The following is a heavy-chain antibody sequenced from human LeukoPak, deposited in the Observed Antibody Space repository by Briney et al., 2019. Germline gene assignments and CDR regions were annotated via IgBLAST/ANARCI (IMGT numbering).Heavy chain of an antibody. J-gene: IGHJ5*02. D-gene: IGHD2-21*02. Sequence: GGSLRLSCAASGFTFSSYWMHWVRHAPGKGLVWVSRIHSDGSSTSYADSVKGRFTISRDNAKNTLYLQMNSLRAEDTAVYYCARGYCGGDCYSTYNWFDPWGQGTLVTVSS. V-gene: IGHV3-74*01. CDR3: ARGYCGGDCYSTYNWFDP. CDR2: IHSDGSST. CDR1: GFTFSSYW.